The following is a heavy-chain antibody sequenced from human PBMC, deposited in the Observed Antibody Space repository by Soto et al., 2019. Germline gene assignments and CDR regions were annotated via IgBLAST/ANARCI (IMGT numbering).Heavy chain of an antibody. D-gene: IGHD3-10*01. CDR3: ASSYGSGSRYFVY. CDR2: IIPVLSMS. J-gene: IGHJ4*02. Sequence: SVKVSCKTSGDTFNTYTFAWVRQAPGQGLEWMGRIIPVLSMSTYAQNFQGRVSLIADKSTNTVYMSLSGLRSDDTAIYYCASSYGSGSRYFVYWGQGTLVSVSA. CDR1: GDTFNTYT. V-gene: IGHV1-69*02.